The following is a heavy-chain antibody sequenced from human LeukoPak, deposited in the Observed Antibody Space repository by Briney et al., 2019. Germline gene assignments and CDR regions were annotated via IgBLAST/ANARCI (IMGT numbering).Heavy chain of an antibody. CDR3: AKVGDREDILTGYYPDY. D-gene: IGHD3-9*01. CDR2: ISYDGSNK. Sequence: PGRSLRLSCAASGFTFSSYGMHWVRQAPGKGLEWVAVISYDGSNKYYADSVKGRFTISRDNSKNTLYLQINSLRAEDTAVYYCAKVGDREDILTGYYPDYWGQGTLVTVSS. J-gene: IGHJ4*02. V-gene: IGHV3-30*18. CDR1: GFTFSSYG.